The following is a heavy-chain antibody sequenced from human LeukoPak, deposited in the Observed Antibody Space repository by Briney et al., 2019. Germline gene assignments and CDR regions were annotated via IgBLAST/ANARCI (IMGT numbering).Heavy chain of an antibody. V-gene: IGHV3-30*02. Sequence: AGSLTLSSAASGFTISSYGRDWLGQGQGKELKWVAFIRYDGSNKYYADSVKGRFTISRDNSKNTLYLQMNSLRAEDTAVYYCAKTRGYSGYDAFDIWGQGTMVTVSS. J-gene: IGHJ3*02. CDR2: IRYDGSNK. CDR3: AKTRGYSGYDAFDI. CDR1: GFTISSYG. D-gene: IGHD5-12*01.